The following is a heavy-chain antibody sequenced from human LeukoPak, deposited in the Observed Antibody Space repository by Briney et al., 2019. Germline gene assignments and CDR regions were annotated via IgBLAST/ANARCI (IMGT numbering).Heavy chain of an antibody. V-gene: IGHV1-69*04. CDR3: ARWQQPRTGNWFDP. Sequence: GASVKVSCKASGGTFSSYAISWVRQAPGQGLEWMGRIIPILGIANYAQKFQGRVTITADESTSTAYMELSSLRSEDTAVYYCARWQQPRTGNWFDPWGQGTLVTVSS. CDR2: IIPILGIA. CDR1: GGTFSSYA. J-gene: IGHJ5*02. D-gene: IGHD6-13*01.